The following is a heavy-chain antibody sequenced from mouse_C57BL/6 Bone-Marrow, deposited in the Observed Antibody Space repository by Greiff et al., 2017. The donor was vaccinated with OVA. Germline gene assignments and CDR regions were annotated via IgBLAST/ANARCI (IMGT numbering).Heavy chain of an antibody. CDR2: ISYDGSN. V-gene: IGHV3-6*01. CDR3: ARDYDGYWYFDV. CDR1: GYSITSGYY. J-gene: IGHJ1*03. D-gene: IGHD2-12*01. Sequence: DVKLQESGPGLVKPSQSLSLTCSVTGYSITSGYYWNWIRQFPGNKLEWMGYISYDGSNNYNPSLKNRISITRDTSKNQFFLKLNSVTTEDTATYYCARDYDGYWYFDVWGTGTTVTVSS.